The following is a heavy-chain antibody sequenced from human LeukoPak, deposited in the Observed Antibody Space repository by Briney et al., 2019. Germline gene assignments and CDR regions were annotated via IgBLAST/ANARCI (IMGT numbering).Heavy chain of an antibody. Sequence: GGSLRLSCAASGFTVSSNYMSWVRQAPGKGLEWVSLTYSGGNTYYADSVKGRFTISRDNSKNTLYLQMTSLRAEDTAVYYCARADYYDSSGYNDYWGQGTLVTVSS. J-gene: IGHJ4*02. CDR3: ARADYYDSSGYNDY. D-gene: IGHD3-22*01. CDR1: GFTVSSNY. V-gene: IGHV3-53*01. CDR2: TYSGGNT.